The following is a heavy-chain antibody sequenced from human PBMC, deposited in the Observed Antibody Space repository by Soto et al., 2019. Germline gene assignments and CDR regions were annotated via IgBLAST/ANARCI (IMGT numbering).Heavy chain of an antibody. CDR2: ISWNSGSI. D-gene: IGHD6-19*01. Sequence: EVQLVESGGGLVQPGRSLRLSCAASGFTFDDYAMHWVRQAPGKGLEWVSGISWNSGSIGYADSVKGRFTISRDNAKTSLYLQMNSLRAEDTALYYCAKALSSGSTDFDYWGQGPLVTVSS. CDR1: GFTFDDYA. J-gene: IGHJ4*02. V-gene: IGHV3-9*01. CDR3: AKALSSGSTDFDY.